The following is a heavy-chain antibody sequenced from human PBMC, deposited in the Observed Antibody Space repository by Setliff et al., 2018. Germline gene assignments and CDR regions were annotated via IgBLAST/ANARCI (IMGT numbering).Heavy chain of an antibody. Sequence: QPGGSLRLSCAASGFTFRSYAMHWVRQAPGKGLEWVAAISFDGNTQQYADSVQGRFTISTDNSKTTMYLQMDSLRPEDTAVYYCARNQAFVGHVMAIISGYDSWGQGTLVTVSS. J-gene: IGHJ4*02. D-gene: IGHD3-3*01. CDR1: GFTFRSYA. CDR2: ISFDGNTQ. CDR3: ARNQAFVGHVMAIISGYDS. V-gene: IGHV3-30*03.